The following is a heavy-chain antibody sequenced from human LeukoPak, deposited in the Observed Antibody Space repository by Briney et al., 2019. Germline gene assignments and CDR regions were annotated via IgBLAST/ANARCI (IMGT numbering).Heavy chain of an antibody. V-gene: IGHV4-34*01. CDR3: ARGRATPSRLFFDYYFIDV. CDR2: INQVEKT. J-gene: IGHJ6*03. Sequence: SETLSLTCAVHGGSLTGYSWAWVRQSPGEGLEWIGEINQVEKTIYSPSLESRVSISLEASRNQFFLQLTSVAAAGTAMYYCARGRATPSRLFFDYYFIDVWGPGTPVTVSS. CDR1: GGSLTGYS. D-gene: IGHD4-23*01.